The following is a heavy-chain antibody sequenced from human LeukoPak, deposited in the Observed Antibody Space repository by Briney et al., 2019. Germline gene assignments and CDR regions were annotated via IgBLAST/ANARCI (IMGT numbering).Heavy chain of an antibody. J-gene: IGHJ4*02. CDR3: AKDPSYYDSSGYPFDY. CDR1: GFTFSSYE. D-gene: IGHD3-22*01. V-gene: IGHV3-23*01. CDR2: ISGSGGST. Sequence: TGGSLRLSCAASGFTFSSYEMNWVRQAPGKVLEWVSAISGSGGSTYYADSVKGRFTISRDNSKNTLYLQMNSLRAEDTAVYYCAKDPSYYDSSGYPFDYWGQGTLVTVSS.